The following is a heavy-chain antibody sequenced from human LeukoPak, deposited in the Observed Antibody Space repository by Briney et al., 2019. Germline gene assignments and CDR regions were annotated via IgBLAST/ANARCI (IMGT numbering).Heavy chain of an antibody. Sequence: SETLSLTCTASGDSISFGASYWTWVRQPAGKALEWIGRIQATGTITYNPSLTSRVSISLDKSKNQFSLMVTSVTAADTAVYYCARGGGILSWFAPWGQGIQVTVSS. V-gene: IGHV4-61*02. CDR1: GDSISFGASY. CDR3: ARGGGILSWFAP. J-gene: IGHJ5*02. D-gene: IGHD3-9*01. CDR2: IQATGTI.